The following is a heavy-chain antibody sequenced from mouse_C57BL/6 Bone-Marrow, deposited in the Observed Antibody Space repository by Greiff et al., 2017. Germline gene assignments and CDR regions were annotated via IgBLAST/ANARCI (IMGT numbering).Heavy chain of an antibody. CDR2: IDPEDGET. D-gene: IGHD1-1*01. J-gene: IGHJ4*01. Sequence: EVMLVESGAELVKPGASVKLSCTASGFNIKDYYMHWVKQRTEQGLEWIGRIDPEDGETKYAPKFQGKATITADTSSNTAYLQLSSLTSEDTAVYYCASTVVAHYYAMDYWGQGTSVTVSS. CDR3: ASTVVAHYYAMDY. CDR1: GFNIKDYY. V-gene: IGHV14-2*01.